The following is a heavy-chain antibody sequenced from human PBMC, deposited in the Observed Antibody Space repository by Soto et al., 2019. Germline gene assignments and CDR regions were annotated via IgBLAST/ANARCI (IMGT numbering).Heavy chain of an antibody. CDR1: GYTFTDYF. CDR2: INPRSGDT. J-gene: IGHJ5*02. Sequence: QVHLVQSGAEVRMPGASVKVSCKASGYTFTDYFMHWVRQAPGQGLEWMVIINPRSGDTGYAQKLQGRVIMPADTTTSTVYMELSGLTSEDTAIYYCAIRDCYTSNCFSNGFALWGQGTLVTVSS. D-gene: IGHD6-13*01. CDR3: AIRDCYTSNCFSNGFAL. V-gene: IGHV1-46*03.